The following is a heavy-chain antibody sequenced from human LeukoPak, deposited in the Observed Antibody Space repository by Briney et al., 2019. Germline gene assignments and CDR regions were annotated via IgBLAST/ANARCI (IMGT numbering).Heavy chain of an antibody. J-gene: IGHJ6*03. D-gene: IGHD2/OR15-2a*01. Sequence: GGSLRLSCAASGFTFSSYVMTWVRQAPGRGLERVSGVSGSGVSTYYADSVKGRFTISRDNSKNTLYLQMNSLRAEDTAVYYCARDVKCCRPAYYYYYMDVWGKGTTVTVSS. CDR3: ARDVKCCRPAYYYYYMDV. CDR1: GFTFSSYV. CDR2: VSGSGVST. V-gene: IGHV3-23*01.